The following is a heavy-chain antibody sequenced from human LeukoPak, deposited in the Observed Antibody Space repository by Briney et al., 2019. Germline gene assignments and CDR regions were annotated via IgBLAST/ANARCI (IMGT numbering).Heavy chain of an antibody. J-gene: IGHJ4*02. CDR3: TRDGYSYGSDY. Sequence: GGSLRLSCTASGFTFGDYAMSWFRQAPGKGLEWVGFIRSKAYGGTTEYAASVKGGFTISRDDSKSIAYLQMNSLKTEDTAVYYCTRDGYSYGSDYWGQGTLVTVSS. D-gene: IGHD5-18*01. CDR1: GFTFGDYA. V-gene: IGHV3-49*03. CDR2: IRSKAYGGTT.